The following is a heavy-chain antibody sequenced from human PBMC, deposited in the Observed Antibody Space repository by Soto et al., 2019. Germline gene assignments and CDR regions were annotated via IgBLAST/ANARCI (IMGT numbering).Heavy chain of an antibody. CDR1: GFTFSSYA. D-gene: IGHD3-3*01. V-gene: IGHV3-64*01. CDR3: ARDLGNYDFWSGYPNTPYGAFDI. Sequence: GGSLRLSCAASGFTFSSYAMHWVRQAPGKGLEYVSAISSNGGSTYYANSVKGRFTIPRDNSKNTLYLQMGSLRAEDMAVYYCARDLGNYDFWSGYPNTPYGAFDIWGQGTMVTVSS. CDR2: ISSNGGST. J-gene: IGHJ3*02.